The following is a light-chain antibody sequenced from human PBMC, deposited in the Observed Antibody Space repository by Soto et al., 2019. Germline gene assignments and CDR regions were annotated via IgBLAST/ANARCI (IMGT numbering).Light chain of an antibody. CDR1: QSITNY. J-gene: IGKJ2*01. CDR2: AAS. V-gene: IGKV1-39*01. CDR3: QQSDSYPYT. Sequence: DLQMTQSPSSLSVSVGDRVTITCRASQSITNYLNWYQQKPGKAPKLLVYAASSLQSGVPSRFRANGSGTDFTLTISSLQPEDFATYYCQQSDSYPYTFGQGTKLEIK.